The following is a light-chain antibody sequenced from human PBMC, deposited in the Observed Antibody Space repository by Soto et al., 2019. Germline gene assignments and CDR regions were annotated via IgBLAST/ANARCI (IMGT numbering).Light chain of an antibody. CDR1: NSDVGSYIY. CDR3: SSYSSGSTLVV. CDR2: EVT. Sequence: QSALTQPASVSGSPGQSITISCTGTNSDVGSYIYVSWYQHHPGKVPKLLIYEVTNRPSGVSSRFSGSKSGNTASLTISGLKADDEADYYCSSYSSGSTLVVFGGGTKLTVL. V-gene: IGLV2-14*01. J-gene: IGLJ2*01.